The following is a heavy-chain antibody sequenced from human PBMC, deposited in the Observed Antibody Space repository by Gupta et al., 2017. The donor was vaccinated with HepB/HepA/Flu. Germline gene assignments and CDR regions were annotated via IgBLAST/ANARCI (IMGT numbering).Heavy chain of an antibody. V-gene: IGHV3-33*01. CDR2: IWNDGSNE. J-gene: IGHJ6*03. D-gene: IGHD1-1*01. CDR1: GFSFSSNA. Sequence: QVQLVESGGGVVQPGRSLRLSCVASGFSFSSNAMHWVRQAPGKGLELVAVIWNDGSNEDYADSVKGRFTISRDNSKNTLYLQMNSLRAEDTAVYYCVRNWNHYFYYYYMDVWGRGTTVTVSS. CDR3: VRNWNHYFYYYYMDV.